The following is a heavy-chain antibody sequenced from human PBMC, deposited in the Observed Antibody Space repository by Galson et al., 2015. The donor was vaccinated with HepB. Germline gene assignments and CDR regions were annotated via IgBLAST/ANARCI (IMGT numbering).Heavy chain of an antibody. J-gene: IGHJ6*02. CDR1: GDSVSSNSAA. CDR3: ARKNWGPYGMDV. CDR2: TYYRSKWHS. Sequence: CAISGDSVSSNSAAWNWIRQSPSRGLEWLGRTYYRSKWHSEYSASVKGRITINSDTSKNHFSLQLNSVTPEDTAVYYCARKNWGPYGMDVWGQGTTVTVSS. V-gene: IGHV6-1*01. D-gene: IGHD7-27*01.